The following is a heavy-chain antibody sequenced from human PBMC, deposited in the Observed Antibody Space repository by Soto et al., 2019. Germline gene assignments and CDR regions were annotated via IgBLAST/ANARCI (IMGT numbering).Heavy chain of an antibody. CDR1: GFTFGDYA. Sequence: GGSLRLSCTASGFTFGDYAMSWVRQAPGKGLEWVGFIRSKAYGGTTEYAASVKGRFTISRDDSKSIAYLQMNGLKTEDTAVYYCTRGDSSSWLRYWGQGTLVTVSS. V-gene: IGHV3-49*04. CDR3: TRGDSSSWLRY. D-gene: IGHD6-13*01. CDR2: IRSKAYGGTT. J-gene: IGHJ4*02.